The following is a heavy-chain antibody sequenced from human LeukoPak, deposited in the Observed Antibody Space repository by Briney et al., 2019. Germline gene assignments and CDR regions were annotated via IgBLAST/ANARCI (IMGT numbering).Heavy chain of an antibody. J-gene: IGHJ3*02. CDR1: GGSISSYY. V-gene: IGHV4-59*01. CDR3: ARTFGYYGSGSYYPPDAFDI. CDR2: IYYGGST. Sequence: SETLSLTCTVSGGSISSYYWSWIRQPPGKGLEWIGYIYYGGSTNYNPSLKSRVTISVDTSKNQFSLKLSSVTAADTAVYYCARTFGYYGSGSYYPPDAFDIWGQGTMVTVSS. D-gene: IGHD3-10*01.